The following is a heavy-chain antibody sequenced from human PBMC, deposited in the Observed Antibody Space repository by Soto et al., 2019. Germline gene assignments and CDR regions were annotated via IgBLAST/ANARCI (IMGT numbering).Heavy chain of an antibody. Sequence: QVQLVQSGAEVKKPGSSVKVSCKASGGTFSSYTISWVRQAPGQGLEWMGRIIPILGIANYAQKFQGRVTITAGKSESTACVELSSLRSEDTAVYYCAREGSDIVVVPAAMVRGGEAFDIWGQGTMVTVSS. V-gene: IGHV1-69*02. D-gene: IGHD2-2*01. CDR2: IIPILGIA. CDR1: GGTFSSYT. J-gene: IGHJ3*02. CDR3: AREGSDIVVVPAAMVRGGEAFDI.